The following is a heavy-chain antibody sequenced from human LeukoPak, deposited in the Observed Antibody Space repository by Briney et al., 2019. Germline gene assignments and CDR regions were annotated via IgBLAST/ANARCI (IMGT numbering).Heavy chain of an antibody. J-gene: IGHJ4*02. CDR3: ARRENDY. CDR1: GYTFTGYY. Sequence: GASVKVSCKASGYTFTGYYIHWVRQTPGQGLEWMGRINPSSGGTNYAQRFQGRVTMTRDTSISTAYMELSSLRSDDTAVYYCARRENDYWGQGTLVTVSS. V-gene: IGHV1-2*06. CDR2: INPSSGGT.